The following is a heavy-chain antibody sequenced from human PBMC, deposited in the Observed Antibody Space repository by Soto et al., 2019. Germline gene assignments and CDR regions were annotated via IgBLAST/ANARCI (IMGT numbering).Heavy chain of an antibody. V-gene: IGHV1-8*01. D-gene: IGHD3-16*01. CDR1: GYTFTSYD. CDR3: ARWGLSYDRVFYYGMDV. Sequence: ASVKVSCKASGYTFTSYDINWVRQATGQGLEWMGWMNPNSGNTGYAQKFQGRVTMTRNTSISTAYMELSSLRSEDMAVYYCARWGLSYDRVFYYGMDVWGQGTTVTISS. J-gene: IGHJ6*02. CDR2: MNPNSGNT.